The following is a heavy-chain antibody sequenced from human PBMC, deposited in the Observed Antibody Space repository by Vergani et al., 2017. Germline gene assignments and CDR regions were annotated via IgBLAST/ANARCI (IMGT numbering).Heavy chain of an antibody. V-gene: IGHV1-69*08. CDR3: ARDLGYSSSSSFPFDY. J-gene: IGHJ4*02. D-gene: IGHD6-6*01. Sequence: QVQLVQSGAEVKKPGSSVKVSCKASGGTFSSYTISWVRQAPGQGLEWMGRIIPILGIANYAQKFQGRVTITADKSTSTAYMELSSLRSEDTAVYYCARDLGYSSSSSFPFDYWGQGTLVTVSS. CDR2: IIPILGIA. CDR1: GGTFSSYT.